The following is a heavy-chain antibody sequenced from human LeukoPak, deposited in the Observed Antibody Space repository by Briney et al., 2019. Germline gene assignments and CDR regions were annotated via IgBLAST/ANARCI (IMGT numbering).Heavy chain of an antibody. D-gene: IGHD6-13*01. J-gene: IGHJ5*02. V-gene: IGHV4-39*01. CDR3: ARLRVVSEGSGWYIGRFDP. CDR1: GGSISSSSYY. Sequence: SETLSLTCTVSGGSISSSSYYWGWIRQPPGKGLEWIGSIYYSGSTYYNPSLKSRVTISVDTSKNQFSLKLRSVTAADTALHYCARLRVVSEGSGWYIGRFDPWGQGTLVTVSS. CDR2: IYYSGST.